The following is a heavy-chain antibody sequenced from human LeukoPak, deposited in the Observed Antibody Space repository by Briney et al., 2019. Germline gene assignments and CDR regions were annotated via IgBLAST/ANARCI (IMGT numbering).Heavy chain of an antibody. CDR1: GFTFSSYN. V-gene: IGHV3-33*06. CDR2: IWYDRTNK. Sequence: SLRLSCAASGFTFSSYNMHWVRQAPGKGLKWVAVIWYDRTNKYYADSVNGRFTISRDNSKNTLYLQMNSLRAEDTAVYYCAKDSGGGACYLDYWGQGTLVRLFS. CDR3: AKDSGGGACYLDY. D-gene: IGHD2-21*02. J-gene: IGHJ4*02.